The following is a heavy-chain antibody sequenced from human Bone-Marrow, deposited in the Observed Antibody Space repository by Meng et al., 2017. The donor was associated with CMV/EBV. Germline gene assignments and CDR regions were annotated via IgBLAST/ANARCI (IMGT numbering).Heavy chain of an antibody. Sequence: GASLKISWVASESFFGTSGLGLVRQMPRKGLEWMGIIYPGDSDSSYSPSLQGQVTISADKSISTAHLQWSSRKASDTATYYCARLGAPAGQKVIRPSNYFYYGLDVWGRGTTVTVSS. V-gene: IGHV5-51*01. J-gene: IGHJ6*02. CDR1: ESFFGTSG. D-gene: IGHD6-13*01. CDR2: IYPGDSDS. CDR3: ARLGAPAGQKVIRPSNYFYYGLDV.